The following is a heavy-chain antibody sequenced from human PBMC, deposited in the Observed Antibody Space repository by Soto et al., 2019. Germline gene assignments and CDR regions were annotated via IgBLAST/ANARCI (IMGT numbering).Heavy chain of an antibody. CDR2: IDPSDSQT. CDR1: GYSFAGYW. CDR3: ARQIYDSDTGPNFQYYFDS. Sequence: GASLKISCNGSGYSFAGYWITWVRQKPGKGLEWIGRIDPSDSQTHYSPSFRGHVTISVTKSITTVFLQWSSLRASDTAMYYCARQIYDSDTGPNFQYYFDSWGQGTLVTVSS. V-gene: IGHV5-10-1*01. D-gene: IGHD3-22*01. J-gene: IGHJ4*02.